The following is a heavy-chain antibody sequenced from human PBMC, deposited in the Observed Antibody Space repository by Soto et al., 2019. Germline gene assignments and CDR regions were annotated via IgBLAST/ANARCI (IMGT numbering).Heavy chain of an antibody. V-gene: IGHV1-2*02. D-gene: IGHD5-18*01. J-gene: IGHJ4*02. CDR1: GYSFTDYY. CDR3: ARPAIRGYSYGSPLDY. Sequence: QVFLVQSGAEVKKPGASVKVSCKASGYSFTDYYIHWVRQAPGQGLEWMGWINPHSGDTKYAQKFQGRVTVTRDTSISTADMKLRWLRSDDTAVYYCARPAIRGYSYGSPLDYWGQGTLVTVSS. CDR2: INPHSGDT.